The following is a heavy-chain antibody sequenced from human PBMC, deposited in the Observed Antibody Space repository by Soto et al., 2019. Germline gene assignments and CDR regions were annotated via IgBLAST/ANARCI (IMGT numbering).Heavy chain of an antibody. CDR3: ARDKGRYLGMDV. CDR2: ISSSSSYI. CDR1: GFTFSSYS. J-gene: IGHJ6*02. V-gene: IGHV3-21*01. D-gene: IGHD3-16*02. Sequence: GGSLRLSCAASGFTFSSYSMNWVRQAPGKGLEWVSSISSSSSYIYYADSVKGRFTISRDNAKNSLYLQMNSLRAEDTAVYYCARDKGRYLGMDVWGQGTTVTVSS.